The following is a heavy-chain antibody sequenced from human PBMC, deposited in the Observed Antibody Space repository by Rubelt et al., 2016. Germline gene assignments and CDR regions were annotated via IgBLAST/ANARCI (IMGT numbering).Heavy chain of an antibody. CDR1: SYS. CDR3: ARDLGRDGMDV. D-gene: IGHD3-10*01. J-gene: IGHJ6*02. CDR2: ISSSSSYT. V-gene: IGHV3-21*05. Sequence: SYSMNWVRQAPGKGLEWVSYISSSSSYTNYADSVKGRFTISRDNAKNSLYLQMNSLRAEDTAVYYCARDLGRDGMDVWGQGTTVTVSS.